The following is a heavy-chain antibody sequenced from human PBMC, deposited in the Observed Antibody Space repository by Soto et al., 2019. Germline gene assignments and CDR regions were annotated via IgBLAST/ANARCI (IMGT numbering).Heavy chain of an antibody. Sequence: SETLSLTCAVSGGSISSSNWWRWVRQPPGKGLEWIGEIYHSGSTNYNPSLKSRVTISVDKSKNQFSLKLSSVTAADTAVYYCARGVYDILTGYYGDYYYGMDVWGQGTTVTVSS. V-gene: IGHV4-4*02. J-gene: IGHJ6*02. CDR2: IYHSGST. D-gene: IGHD3-9*01. CDR3: ARGVYDILTGYYGDYYYGMDV. CDR1: GGSISSSNW.